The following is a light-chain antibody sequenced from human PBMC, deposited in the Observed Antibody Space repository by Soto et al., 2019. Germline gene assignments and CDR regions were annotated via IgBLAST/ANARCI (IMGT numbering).Light chain of an antibody. CDR2: EVS. J-gene: IGLJ3*02. CDR1: SSDVGLYNL. V-gene: IGLV2-23*02. CDR3: CSYVGSSILM. Sequence: QSALTQPASVSGSPGQSITISCTGTSSDVGLYNLVSWYQQLPGKAPKLIIYEVSERPSGISDRFSGSKSGNTASLTISGLQDEDEADYYCCSYVGSSILMFGGGTKVTVL.